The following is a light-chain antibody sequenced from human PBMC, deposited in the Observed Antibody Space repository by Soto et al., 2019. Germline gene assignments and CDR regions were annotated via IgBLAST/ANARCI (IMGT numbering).Light chain of an antibody. CDR3: QQRSNWLT. CDR1: QSVSSY. J-gene: IGKJ4*01. V-gene: IGKV3-11*01. Sequence: EIVLTQSPATLHLSPGERATLSCRASQSVSSYLAWYQQKPGQAPRLLIYDASNRANGIPARFSGSGSGTDFTLTISSLEPEDFAVYYCQQRSNWLTFGGGTKVEIK. CDR2: DAS.